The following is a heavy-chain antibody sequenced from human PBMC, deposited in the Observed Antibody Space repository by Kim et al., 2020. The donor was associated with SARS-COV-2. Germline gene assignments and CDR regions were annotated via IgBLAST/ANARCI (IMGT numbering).Heavy chain of an antibody. D-gene: IGHD6-13*01. Sequence: NYAKKFQGRVTITADASTSTAYMELSSLRSEDTAVYYCARGADIAAEFDYWGQGTLVTVSS. CDR3: ARGADIAAEFDY. J-gene: IGHJ4*02. V-gene: IGHV1-69*01.